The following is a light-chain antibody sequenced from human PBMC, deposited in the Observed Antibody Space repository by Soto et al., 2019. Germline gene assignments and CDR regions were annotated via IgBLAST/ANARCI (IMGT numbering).Light chain of an antibody. CDR3: SSLTASRSYV. Sequence: QSVLTQPASVSGSPGQSITIFCTGASSDVGDYNYVSWYQQHPGKAPKLMIYDVANRPSGVSNRFSGSKSGNTASLTISGLQAEDEADYYCSSLTASRSYVFGTGTKVTVL. V-gene: IGLV2-14*01. CDR1: SSDVGDYNY. CDR2: DVA. J-gene: IGLJ1*01.